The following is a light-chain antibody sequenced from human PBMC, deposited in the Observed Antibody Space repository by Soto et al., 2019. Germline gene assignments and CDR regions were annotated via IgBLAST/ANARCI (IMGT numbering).Light chain of an antibody. Sequence: DIQMTQSPSSLSASVGDEVTITCRASHTIMTYLNWYQLKPGKPPRLLIYAASSLQSGVPSRFSGSGSGTDFTLTINSLQPEDFATYSCQQRYNSPQTFGQGTKVEI. V-gene: IGKV1-39*01. CDR3: QQRYNSPQT. CDR1: HTIMTY. J-gene: IGKJ1*01. CDR2: AAS.